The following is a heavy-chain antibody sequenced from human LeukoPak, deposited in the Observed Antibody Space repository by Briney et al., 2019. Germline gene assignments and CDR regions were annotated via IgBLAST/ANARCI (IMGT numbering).Heavy chain of an antibody. Sequence: GGSRRLPEAASGFTFHDSTSHCVRQASGKGLDWVGRIRSKTHGYATSYAASLTGRFTISRDDSKNTASLHLSSLKREDTAIYFCTRQRLWEVGSCNLDRCGEGPLLTVSS. D-gene: IGHD1-26*01. J-gene: IGHJ5*02. CDR1: GFTFHDST. CDR2: IRSKTHGYAT. CDR3: TRQRLWEVGSCNLDR. V-gene: IGHV3-73*01.